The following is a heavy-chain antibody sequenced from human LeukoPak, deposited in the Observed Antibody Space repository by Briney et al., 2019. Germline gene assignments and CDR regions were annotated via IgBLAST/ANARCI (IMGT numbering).Heavy chain of an antibody. CDR3: VKCQVGSNWFDP. CDR1: GFTFSSYA. J-gene: IGHJ5*02. Sequence: GGSLRLSCAASGFTFSSYAMSWVRQAPGKGLDWVANIKEDGSERYYVDSVKGRFTISRDNAKNSLYLQMNSLRVEDTAVYYCVKCQVGSNWFDPWGQGTLVTVSS. D-gene: IGHD2-2*01. CDR2: IKEDGSER. V-gene: IGHV3-7*01.